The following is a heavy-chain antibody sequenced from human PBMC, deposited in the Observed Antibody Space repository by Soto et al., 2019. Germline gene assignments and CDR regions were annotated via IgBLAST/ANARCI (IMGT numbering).Heavy chain of an antibody. V-gene: IGHV1-69*13. J-gene: IGHJ4*02. CDR2: IIPVLGTT. D-gene: IGHD5-12*01. CDR3: AAGGRDGYIK. CDR1: RDTFNSYA. Sequence: ASVKVSCKTSRDTFNSYAITWVRQAPGQGLEWMGGIIPVLGTTKYAQKFQGRVTMTADESTSTAYMELSSLRSEDRAVYYCAAGGRDGYIKWGQGTQVTVSS.